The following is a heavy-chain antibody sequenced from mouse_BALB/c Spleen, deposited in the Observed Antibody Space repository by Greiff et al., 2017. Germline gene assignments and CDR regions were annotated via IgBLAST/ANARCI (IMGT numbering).Heavy chain of an antibody. V-gene: IGHV1-67*01. J-gene: IGHJ1*01. CDR1: GYTFTDYA. CDR3: ARPLRRGYWYFDV. CDR2: ISIYYDNT. Sequence: VQLQQSGPELVRPGESVKISCKGSGYTFTDYAMHWVKQSHAKSLEWIGVISIYYDNTNYNQKFKGKATMTVDKSSSTAYMELARLTSEDSAIYYCARPLRRGYWYFDVWGAGTTVTVSS.